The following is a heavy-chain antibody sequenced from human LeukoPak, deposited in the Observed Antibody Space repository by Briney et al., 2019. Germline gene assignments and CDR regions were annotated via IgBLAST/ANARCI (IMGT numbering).Heavy chain of an antibody. Sequence: GASVKVSCKASGGTFSSYAISWVRQAPGQGLEWMGRIIPILGIANYAQKFQGRVTITADKSTSTAYMELSSLRSEDTAVYYCARAGATTGASDYWGQGTLVTVSS. CDR1: GGTFSSYA. CDR2: IIPILGIA. D-gene: IGHD1-26*01. V-gene: IGHV1-69*04. CDR3: ARAGATTGASDY. J-gene: IGHJ4*02.